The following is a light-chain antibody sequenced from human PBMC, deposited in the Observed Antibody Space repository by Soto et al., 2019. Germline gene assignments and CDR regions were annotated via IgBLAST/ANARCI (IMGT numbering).Light chain of an antibody. CDR2: YAS. CDR3: QQFDNLHLT. Sequence: IQMTQSLSSLSASFVDRVTITCQATQDINNSLNWYQQRKGEAPNILIYYASILEARVPSRFSGSRFGTTYTLTIISLQPEDFATYYCQQFDNLHLTFGGGTKVELK. V-gene: IGKV1-33*01. CDR1: QDINNS. J-gene: IGKJ4*01.